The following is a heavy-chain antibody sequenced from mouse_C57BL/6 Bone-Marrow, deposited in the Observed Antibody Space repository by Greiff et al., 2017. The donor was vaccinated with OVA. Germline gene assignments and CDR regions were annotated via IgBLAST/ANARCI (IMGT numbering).Heavy chain of an antibody. CDR1: GYTFTSYW. CDR3: AILNFFPITTVAYWYFDV. CDR2: IHPNSGST. V-gene: IGHV1-64*01. J-gene: IGHJ1*03. D-gene: IGHD1-1*01. Sequence: QVQLKQPGAELVKPGASVKLSCKASGYTFTSYWMHWVKQRPGQGLEWIGMIHPNSGSTNYNEKFKSKATLTVDKSSSTAYMQLSSLTSEDSAVYYCAILNFFPITTVAYWYFDVWGTGTTVTVSS.